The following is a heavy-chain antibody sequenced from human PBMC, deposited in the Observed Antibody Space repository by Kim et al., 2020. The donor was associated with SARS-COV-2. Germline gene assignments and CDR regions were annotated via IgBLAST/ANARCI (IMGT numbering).Heavy chain of an antibody. J-gene: IGHJ4*02. Sequence: ADSVKGRFTISRDNSKNTLYLQMNSLRAEDTAVYYCAKDLSGSGWYYFDYWGQGTLVTVSS. V-gene: IGHV3-30*02. CDR3: AKDLSGSGWYYFDY. D-gene: IGHD6-19*01.